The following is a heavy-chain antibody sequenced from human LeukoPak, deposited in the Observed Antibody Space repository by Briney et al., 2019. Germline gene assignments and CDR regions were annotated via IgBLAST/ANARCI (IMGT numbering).Heavy chain of an antibody. CDR2: ISGSSSYT. Sequence: KPGRSLRLSCAASGFTFSDYYMSWIRQAPGKGLEWVTYISGSSSYTKYADSVKGRFTISRDNAKNSLYLQMNSLRAEDTAVYYCARHGLYDSSDYWTFQHWGQGTLVTVSS. J-gene: IGHJ1*01. CDR1: GFTFSDYY. V-gene: IGHV3-11*06. CDR3: ARHGLYDSSDYWTFQH. D-gene: IGHD3-22*01.